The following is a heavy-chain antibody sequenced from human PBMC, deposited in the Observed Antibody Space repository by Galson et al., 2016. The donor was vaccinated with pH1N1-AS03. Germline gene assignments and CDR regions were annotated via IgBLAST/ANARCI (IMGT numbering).Heavy chain of an antibody. CDR3: ARSLLGETDD. Sequence: SVKVSCKASGYTFTMYYMHWVRQVPGQGLEWMGMINPSGGYTSHAQKFQGRVTMTRDTSTNTIYMELSSLRSEDTAVYYCARSLLGETDDWGQGTLVIVSS. CDR1: GYTFTMYY. J-gene: IGHJ4*02. CDR2: INPSGGYT. D-gene: IGHD3-16*01. V-gene: IGHV1-46*01.